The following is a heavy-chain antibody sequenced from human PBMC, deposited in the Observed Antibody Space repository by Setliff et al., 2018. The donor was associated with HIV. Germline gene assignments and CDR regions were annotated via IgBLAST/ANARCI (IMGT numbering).Heavy chain of an antibody. CDR2: IYPGDMDV. D-gene: IGHD6-25*01. CDR3: VRRQQRPQNAIES. Sequence: GESLKISCKASGYRFNNYWIGWVRQMPGKGLEWMGIIYPGDMDVKYNPSFQGRVTISADRFRTTTYLQWSGLKASDTAIYYCVRRQQRPQNAIESWGPGTLVTVSS. CDR1: GYRFNNYW. V-gene: IGHV5-51*01. J-gene: IGHJ4*02.